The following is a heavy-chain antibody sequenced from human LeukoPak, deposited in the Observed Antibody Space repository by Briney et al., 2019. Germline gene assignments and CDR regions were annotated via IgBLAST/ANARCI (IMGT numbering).Heavy chain of an antibody. Sequence: SETLSLTCAVSGDSIRSDSWWIWVRKAPGKGLEWIGERYHDGRRTYNPSLKSRVSISLDESENQFSLELTSVTAADTAVYFCAREKGYLMEVDVWGQGTTVTVSS. V-gene: IGHV4-4*02. D-gene: IGHD6-13*01. CDR3: AREKGYLMEVDV. J-gene: IGHJ6*02. CDR2: RYHDGRR. CDR1: GDSIRSDSW.